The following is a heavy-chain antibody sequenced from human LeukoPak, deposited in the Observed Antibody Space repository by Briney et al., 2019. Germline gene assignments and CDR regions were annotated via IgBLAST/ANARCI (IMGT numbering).Heavy chain of an antibody. D-gene: IGHD2-2*01. CDR1: GFTFSSYA. CDR3: ARGNALDY. CDR2: ISGSGTHK. V-gene: IGHV3-21*05. J-gene: IGHJ4*02. Sequence: GGSLRLSCAASGFTFSSYAMSWVRQAPGKGLEWVAYISGSGTHKYYASSVEGRFTISRDIAKNSLFLQMNSLRVDDTAVYYCARGNALDYWGPGTLVTVSS.